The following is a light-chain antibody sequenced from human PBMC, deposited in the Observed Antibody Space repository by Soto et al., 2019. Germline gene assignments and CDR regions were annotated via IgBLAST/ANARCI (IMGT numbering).Light chain of an antibody. V-gene: IGKV3-15*01. CDR3: QQYDNWPRT. Sequence: ESVLTQSPATLSVSPGERATLSCRASQDVGSNLAWFQQKRGQTPRLLIYGASARATGVPDRFSGSGSGTEFTLTISSLQSEDCAVYYCQQYDNWPRTFGQGTKVDI. J-gene: IGKJ1*01. CDR1: QDVGSN. CDR2: GAS.